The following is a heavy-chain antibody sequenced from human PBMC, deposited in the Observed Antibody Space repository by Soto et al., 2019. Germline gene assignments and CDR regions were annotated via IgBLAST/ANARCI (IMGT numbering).Heavy chain of an antibody. V-gene: IGHV4-59*11. CDR1: GGSISNHY. J-gene: IGHJ4*02. Sequence: QVQLQESGPGLVKPSETLSLTCTVSGGSISNHYWSWIRQPPGKGLEWIGYIYYNGNTNYNPSLKSRVPMSVDTSKTQFSLKLSSVTAADTAVYYCARSNWYSEYWGQGTLVTVSS. CDR3: ARSNWYSEY. CDR2: IYYNGNT. D-gene: IGHD7-27*01.